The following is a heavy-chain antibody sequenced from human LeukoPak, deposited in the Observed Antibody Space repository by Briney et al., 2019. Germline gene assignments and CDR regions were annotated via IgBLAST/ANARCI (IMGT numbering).Heavy chain of an antibody. CDR3: ARGPLYYDFWSGYYTGPLDY. CDR2: INHSGST. CDR1: GGSFSGYY. J-gene: IGHJ4*02. D-gene: IGHD3-3*01. V-gene: IGHV4-34*01. Sequence: PSETLSLTCAVYGGSFSGYYWGWIRQPPGKGLEWIGEINHSGSTNYNPSLKSRVTISVDTSKNQFSLKLSSVTAADTAVYYCARGPLYYDFWSGYYTGPLDYWGQGTLVTVSS.